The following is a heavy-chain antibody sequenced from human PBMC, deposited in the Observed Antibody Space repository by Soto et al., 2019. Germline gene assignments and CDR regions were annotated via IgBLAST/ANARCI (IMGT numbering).Heavy chain of an antibody. J-gene: IGHJ5*02. CDR2: IHYSGTT. CDR3: TRDASRDSSARGWFDP. V-gene: IGHV4-59*01. Sequence: SETLSLTCTVSCTSISSYYWSWIRQPPGKGLEWIANIHYSGTTNYNPSLASRVTLSVDTSKNQFSLKMTSVTAADRAMYYCTRDASRDSSARGWFDPWGPGTLVTVSS. D-gene: IGHD6-13*01. CDR1: CTSISSYY.